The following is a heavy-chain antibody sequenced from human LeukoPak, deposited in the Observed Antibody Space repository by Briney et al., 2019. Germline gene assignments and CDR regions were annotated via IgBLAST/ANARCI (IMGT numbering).Heavy chain of an antibody. Sequence: PGGSLRLSCAASGFTFSDYYMSWIRQAPGKGLEWVSYISSSGSTIYYADSVKGRFTISRDNSKNTLYLQMNSLRAEDTAVYYCAKGNTAMVTGEFDYWGQGTLVTVSS. CDR2: ISSSGSTI. CDR3: AKGNTAMVTGEFDY. V-gene: IGHV3-11*04. CDR1: GFTFSDYY. D-gene: IGHD5-18*01. J-gene: IGHJ4*02.